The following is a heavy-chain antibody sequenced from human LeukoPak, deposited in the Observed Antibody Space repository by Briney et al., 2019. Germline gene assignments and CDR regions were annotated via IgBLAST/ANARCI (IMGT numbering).Heavy chain of an antibody. J-gene: IGHJ4*02. D-gene: IGHD5-24*01. CDR3: AKDREGYGDYYDY. V-gene: IGHV3-23*01. Sequence: GGSLRLSCAAAGFTFSSYAMSWVRQAPGKGLEWVSAISGSGGSTYYADSVKGRFTISRDNSKNTLYLQMNSLRAEDTAVYYCAKDREGYGDYYDYWGQGTLVTVSS. CDR1: GFTFSSYA. CDR2: ISGSGGST.